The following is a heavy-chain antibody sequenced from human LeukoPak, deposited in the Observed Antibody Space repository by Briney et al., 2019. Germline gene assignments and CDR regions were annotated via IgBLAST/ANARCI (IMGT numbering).Heavy chain of an antibody. D-gene: IGHD3-22*01. CDR2: ITNNGRYT. CDR3: AGASPDGFYDY. V-gene: IGHV3-64*01. J-gene: IGHJ4*02. CDR1: GFTFSSDR. Sequence: GGSLRLSCVASGFTFSSDRMNWVRQAPGKGLEYVSAITNNGRYTYYANSVKDRFTISRDNSKNTLYLQMGSLTPEDTAVYYCAGASPDGFYDYWGQGTLVSVSS.